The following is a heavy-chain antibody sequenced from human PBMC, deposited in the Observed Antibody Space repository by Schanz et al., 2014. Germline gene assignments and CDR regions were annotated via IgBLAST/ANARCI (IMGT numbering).Heavy chain of an antibody. CDR1: GFTVSSNH. Sequence: EGQLAESGGGLVQPGGSLRLSCAVSGFTVSSNHMSWVRQAPGKGLEWVSGISGSGGSTYYADSVKGRFTISRDNSKNTLYLQMNSLRAEDTAVYYCARVHHYDPSGWGYFDYWGQGALVTVSS. V-gene: IGHV3-23*04. CDR3: ARVHHYDPSGWGYFDY. D-gene: IGHD3-22*01. J-gene: IGHJ4*02. CDR2: ISGSGGST.